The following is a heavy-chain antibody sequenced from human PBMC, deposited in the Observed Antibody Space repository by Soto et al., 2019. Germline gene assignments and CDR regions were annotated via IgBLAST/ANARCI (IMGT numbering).Heavy chain of an antibody. Sequence: QVQLQESGPGLVTPSQTLSLTCTVSGDSISDGGYYWSWIRLHPGKGLEWIGYIYFGGRSLYNPSLKSRITLSMDTSKNQISLTLRSVTAADMAIYYCAKMLNYWGQGALVTVSS. CDR2: IYFGGRS. V-gene: IGHV4-31*03. J-gene: IGHJ4*02. D-gene: IGHD2-8*01. CDR3: AKMLNY. CDR1: GDSISDGGYY.